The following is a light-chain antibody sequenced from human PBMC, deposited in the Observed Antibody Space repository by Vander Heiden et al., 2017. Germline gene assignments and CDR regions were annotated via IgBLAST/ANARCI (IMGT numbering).Light chain of an antibody. CDR2: EVN. Sequence: QSALTQPPSASGSPGQSITISCTGTSSDVGADNYVSWYQQHPGKAHKLVIYEVNKRPSGVPHRFSGSKSGNAASLTVSGLQAEDEADFYCSSYAGRYSWVFGGGTKLTVL. CDR1: SSDVGADNY. J-gene: IGLJ3*02. CDR3: SSYAGRYSWV. V-gene: IGLV2-8*01.